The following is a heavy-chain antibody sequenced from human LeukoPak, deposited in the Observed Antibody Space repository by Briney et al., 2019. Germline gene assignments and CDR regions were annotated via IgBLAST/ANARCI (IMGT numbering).Heavy chain of an antibody. J-gene: IGHJ5*02. V-gene: IGHV1-2*06. CDR1: GYTFTGYY. Sequence: VASVKVSCKASGYTFTGYYMHWVRQAPGQGLELMGRINPNSGGTNYAQKFQGRVTMTRDTSISTAYMELSRLRSDDTAVYYCARHRIPVTGNWFDPWGQGTLVTVSS. D-gene: IGHD6-19*01. CDR3: ARHRIPVTGNWFDP. CDR2: INPNSGGT.